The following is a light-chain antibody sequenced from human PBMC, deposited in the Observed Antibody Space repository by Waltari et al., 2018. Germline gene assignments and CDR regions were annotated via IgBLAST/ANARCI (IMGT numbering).Light chain of an antibody. CDR1: SSNFGAGDG. V-gene: IGLV1-40*01. Sequence: QSVLTQPPSVSGAPGQRVTISCTGTSSNFGAGDGVHWYQHVPGTAPIPLIFGDTNRPSGVPVRISGSRSGNSASLAIAGLQAEDEAVYYGQSVDSSLSGHHVFGTGTKVTVL. CDR2: GDT. J-gene: IGLJ1*01. CDR3: QSVDSSLSGHHV.